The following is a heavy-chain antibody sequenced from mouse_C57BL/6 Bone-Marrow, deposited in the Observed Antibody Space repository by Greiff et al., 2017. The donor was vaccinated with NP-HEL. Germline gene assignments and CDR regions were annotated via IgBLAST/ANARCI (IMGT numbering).Heavy chain of an antibody. V-gene: IGHV5-6*01. CDR2: ISSGGSYT. Sequence: EVMLVESGGDLVKPGGSLKLSCAASGFTFSSYGMSWVRQTPDKRLEWVATISSGGSYTYYPDSVKGRFTISRDNAKNTLYLQMSRLKSEDTAMYYCARVLYGSSYVGYYFDYWGQGTTLTVSS. D-gene: IGHD1-1*01. J-gene: IGHJ2*01. CDR3: ARVLYGSSYVGYYFDY. CDR1: GFTFSSYG.